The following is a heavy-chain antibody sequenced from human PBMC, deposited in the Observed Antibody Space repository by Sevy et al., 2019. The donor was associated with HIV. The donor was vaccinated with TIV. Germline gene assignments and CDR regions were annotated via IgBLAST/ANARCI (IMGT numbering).Heavy chain of an antibody. D-gene: IGHD6-19*01. Sequence: GGSLRLSCAASGFSVSINYMSWVRQAPGKGLEFVSVIYSGGDTYYADSAKGRFTISRDNSKNTLYLQMNSLGAEDTAVYYGGRGAGYSTGWAPRYYFDYGGQGTLVTVSS. CDR2: IYSGGDT. V-gene: IGHV3-53*01. CDR3: GRGAGYSTGWAPRYYFDY. J-gene: IGHJ4*02. CDR1: GFSVSINY.